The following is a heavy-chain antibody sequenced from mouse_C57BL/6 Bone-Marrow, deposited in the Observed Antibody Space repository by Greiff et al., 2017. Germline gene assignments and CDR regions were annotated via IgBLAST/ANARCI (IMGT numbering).Heavy chain of an antibody. Sequence: QVQLQQPGAELVKPGASVKLSCKASGYTFTSYWMHWVKQRPGQGLEWIGMIHPNSGSTNYNEKFKSKATLTVDKSSSTAYMQLSSLTSEDSAVYYCARPARYDGYWYFDVWGTGTTVTVSA. D-gene: IGHD2-3*01. CDR1: GYTFTSYW. V-gene: IGHV1-64*01. J-gene: IGHJ1*03. CDR2: IHPNSGST. CDR3: ARPARYDGYWYFDV.